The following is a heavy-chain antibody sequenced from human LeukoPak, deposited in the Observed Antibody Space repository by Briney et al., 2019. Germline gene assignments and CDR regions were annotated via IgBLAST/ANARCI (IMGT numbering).Heavy chain of an antibody. Sequence: ASVKVSCKASGYTFTTCAIHWVRQAPGQRLEWMGWIYAGNGNTKYSQKFQGRLTITRDTSASTAYMELSSLRSEDTAVYYCARDPGIPLAGTLEFFQHRGQGTLVTVSS. J-gene: IGHJ1*01. CDR3: ARDPGIPLAGTLEFFQH. CDR2: IYAGNGNT. D-gene: IGHD6-19*01. CDR1: GYTFTTCA. V-gene: IGHV1-3*01.